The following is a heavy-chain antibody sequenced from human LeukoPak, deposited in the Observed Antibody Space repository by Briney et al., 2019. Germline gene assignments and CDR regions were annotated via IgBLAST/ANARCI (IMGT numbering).Heavy chain of an antibody. CDR1: GFTFSSYS. CDR3: ASSWNYN. CDR2: ISSSSSTI. J-gene: IGHJ4*02. V-gene: IGHV3-48*01. Sequence: GGSLTLSCAASGFTFSSYSMNWVRHAPGKGLEWVSYISSSSSTIYYADSVKGRFTISTDNAKNSLYLQMNSLRAEDTPVYYCASSWNYNWGQGTLVTVSS. D-gene: IGHD1-7*01.